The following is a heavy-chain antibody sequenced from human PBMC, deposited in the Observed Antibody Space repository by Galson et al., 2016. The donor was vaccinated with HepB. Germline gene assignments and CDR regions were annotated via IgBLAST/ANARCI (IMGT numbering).Heavy chain of an antibody. CDR2: INEDGSAK. CDR1: GFTFSSYW. J-gene: IGHJ4*02. Sequence: SLRLSCAASGFTFSSYWMVWVRPAPGEGLEWVANINEDGSAKTYVDSVKGRFTISRDNVKHSLYLQMNSLRVEDTAVYFCAREPFISPCDYWGPGTLVTVSA. V-gene: IGHV3-7*03. D-gene: IGHD2/OR15-2a*01. CDR3: AREPFISPCDY.